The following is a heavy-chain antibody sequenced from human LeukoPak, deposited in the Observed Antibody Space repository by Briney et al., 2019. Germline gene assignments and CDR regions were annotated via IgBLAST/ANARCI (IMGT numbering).Heavy chain of an antibody. CDR3: ARDARDVLRFLEWLLDY. CDR1: GGTFSSYA. D-gene: IGHD3-3*01. Sequence: ASVKVSCKASGGTFSSYAISWVRQAPGQRLEWMGWINAGNGNTKYSQKFQGRVTITRDTSASTAYMELSSLRSEDTAVYYCARDARDVLRFLEWLLDYWGQGTLVTVSS. J-gene: IGHJ4*02. V-gene: IGHV1-3*01. CDR2: INAGNGNT.